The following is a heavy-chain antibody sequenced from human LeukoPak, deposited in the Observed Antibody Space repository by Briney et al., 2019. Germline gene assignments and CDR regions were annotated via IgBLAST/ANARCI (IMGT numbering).Heavy chain of an antibody. J-gene: IGHJ3*01. CDR3: ARLLYYLDSSGNNHDAFDL. Sequence: GGSLRLSCAASGFTFSSYSMNWVRQAPGKGPEWLAYITNDGTTIYYADSAKGRFTISRDNAKKSLFLQMSSLRADDTAVYYCARLLYYLDSSGNNHDAFDLWGQGTMVTVSS. CDR1: GFTFSSYS. V-gene: IGHV3-48*01. D-gene: IGHD3-22*01. CDR2: ITNDGTTI.